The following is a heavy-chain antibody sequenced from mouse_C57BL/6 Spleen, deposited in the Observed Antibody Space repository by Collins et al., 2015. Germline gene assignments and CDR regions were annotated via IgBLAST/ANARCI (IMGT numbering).Heavy chain of an antibody. CDR3: ARQLGLRFAY. D-gene: IGHD3-1*01. CDR2: ISYSGST. V-gene: IGHV3-2*02. Sequence: DVQLQESGPGLVKPSQSLSLTCTVTGYSITSDYAWNWIRQFPGNKLEWMGYISYSGSTSYNPSLKSRISITRDTSKNQFFLQLNSVTTEDTATYYCARQLGLRFAYWGQGTLVTVSA. J-gene: IGHJ3*01. CDR1: GYSITSDYA.